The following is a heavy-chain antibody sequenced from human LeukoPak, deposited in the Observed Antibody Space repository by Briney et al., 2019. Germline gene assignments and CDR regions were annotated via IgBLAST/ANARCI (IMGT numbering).Heavy chain of an antibody. D-gene: IGHD2-15*01. CDR3: ARGSIVVVVAATLYFDY. J-gene: IGHJ4*02. CDR1: GFTFSSYA. CDR2: LSYDGSNK. Sequence: GGSLRLSCAASGFTFSSYAMHWVRQAPGKGLAWVAVLSYDGSNKYYADSVEGRFTISRDNSKNTLYLQMNSLRAEDTAVYYCARGSIVVVVAATLYFDYWGQGTLVTVSS. V-gene: IGHV3-30*04.